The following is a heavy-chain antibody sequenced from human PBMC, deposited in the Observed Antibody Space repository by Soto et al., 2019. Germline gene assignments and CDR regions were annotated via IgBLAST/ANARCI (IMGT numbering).Heavy chain of an antibody. CDR3: AKDPSQALMVYATFDY. D-gene: IGHD2-8*01. CDR2: ISYDGSNK. Sequence: GGSLRLSCAASGFTFSSYGMHWVRQAPGKGLEWVAVISYDGSNKYYADSVKGRFTISRDNSKNTLYLQMNSLRAEDTAVYYCAKDPSQALMVYATFDYWGQGTLVTVSS. V-gene: IGHV3-30*18. CDR1: GFTFSSYG. J-gene: IGHJ4*02.